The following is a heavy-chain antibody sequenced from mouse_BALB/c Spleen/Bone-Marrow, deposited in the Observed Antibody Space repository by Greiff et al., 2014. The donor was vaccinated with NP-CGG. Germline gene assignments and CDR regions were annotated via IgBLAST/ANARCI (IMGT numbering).Heavy chain of an antibody. CDR3: ARIGCLCYFDY. Sequence: QVQLQQPGAELVKPGASVKMSCKAFGYTFTTYSIKWMKQNHGKSLEWIGNFHPYNDDTKYNEKFKGKAKLTVEKSSSTVYLELRRITSDDSAVYCYARIGCLCYFDYWGQGTTLTVSS. D-gene: IGHD2-14*01. CDR2: FHPYNDDT. CDR1: GYTFTTYS. J-gene: IGHJ2*01. V-gene: IGHV1-47*01.